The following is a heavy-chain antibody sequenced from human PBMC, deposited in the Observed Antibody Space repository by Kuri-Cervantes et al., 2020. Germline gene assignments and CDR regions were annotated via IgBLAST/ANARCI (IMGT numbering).Heavy chain of an antibody. CDR3: ARHLGGGLDVDY. J-gene: IGHJ4*02. Sequence: GGSLRLSCKGSGYSFSTYWIAWVRQMPGKGLEWMGIIYPGDSDTRYSPSFQGQVTISADKSISTAYLQWSSLKASDTAMYYCARHLGGGLDVDYWGQGTLVTDSS. V-gene: IGHV5-51*01. CDR2: IYPGDSDT. CDR1: GYSFSTYW. D-gene: IGHD3-16*01.